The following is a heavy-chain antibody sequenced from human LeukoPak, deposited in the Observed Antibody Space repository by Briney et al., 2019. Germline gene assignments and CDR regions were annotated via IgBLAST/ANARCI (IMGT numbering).Heavy chain of an antibody. CDR2: IYYSGST. J-gene: IGHJ4*02. Sequence: SETLSLTCTVSGGSISSYYWSWIRQPPGKGLEWIGYIYYSGSTNYNPSLKSRVTISVDTSKNQFSLKLSSVTAADTAVYYCARVSSSSWTNTYYFDYWGQGTLVTVSS. CDR1: GGSISSYY. D-gene: IGHD6-13*01. CDR3: ARVSSSSWTNTYYFDY. V-gene: IGHV4-59*01.